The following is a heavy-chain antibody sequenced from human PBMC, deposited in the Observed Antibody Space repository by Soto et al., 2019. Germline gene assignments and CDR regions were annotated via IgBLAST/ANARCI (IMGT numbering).Heavy chain of an antibody. CDR3: ARVGERKNPWTYYYYYGMDV. V-gene: IGHV4-59*01. J-gene: IGHJ6*02. Sequence: QVQLQESGPGLVKPSETLSLTCPVPGGSISSYYWSWIRQPPGKGLEWVGDIFYSGSTNYNPSLKSRVTNSVDTSKTPSSLKLSSVTAADTAVYYCARVGERKNPWTYYYYYGMDVWGQGTTVTVSS. D-gene: IGHD1-1*01. CDR2: IFYSGST. CDR1: GGSISSYY.